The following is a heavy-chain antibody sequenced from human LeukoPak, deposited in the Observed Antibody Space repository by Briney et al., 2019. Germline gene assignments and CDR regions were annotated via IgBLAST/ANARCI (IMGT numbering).Heavy chain of an antibody. CDR3: SRFTYCSGGSCCFDP. Sequence: GGSLRLSCAASGFTFSDHYMDWVRQAPGKGLEWVGRTRKKVNSYTTEYAASVKGRFTISRDDSKNIAYLQMNSLKTEDTAVYYCSRFTYCSGGSCCFDPWGQGTLVTVSS. V-gene: IGHV3-72*01. CDR2: TRKKVNSYTT. CDR1: GFTFSDHY. J-gene: IGHJ5*02. D-gene: IGHD2-15*01.